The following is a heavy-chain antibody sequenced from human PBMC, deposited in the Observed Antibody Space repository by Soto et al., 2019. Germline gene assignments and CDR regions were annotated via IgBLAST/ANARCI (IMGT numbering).Heavy chain of an antibody. J-gene: IGHJ5*02. Sequence: IRQPAGKGLEWIGRIYSTGSTNYNASLKSRVTMSVDTSNNQFSLRLRSVTAADTAVYYCARDEYYDSNNWFDTWGQGTLVTVSS. CDR3: ARDEYYDSNNWFDT. D-gene: IGHD3-22*01. V-gene: IGHV4-4*07. CDR2: IYSTGST.